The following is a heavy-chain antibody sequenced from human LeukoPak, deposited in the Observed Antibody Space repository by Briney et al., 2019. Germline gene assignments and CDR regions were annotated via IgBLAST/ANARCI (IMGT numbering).Heavy chain of an antibody. Sequence: PGGSLRLSCAASGFTFSNYGMHWVRQAPGKGLQWVAVIWNPGSTKYYADSVKGRFTISRDNSKNTLYLQMNSLRAEDTAVYYCAKQDSGYDPFDYWGQGTLVTVSS. CDR3: AKQDSGYDPFDY. V-gene: IGHV3-33*08. CDR2: IWNPGSTK. J-gene: IGHJ4*02. D-gene: IGHD5-12*01. CDR1: GFTFSNYG.